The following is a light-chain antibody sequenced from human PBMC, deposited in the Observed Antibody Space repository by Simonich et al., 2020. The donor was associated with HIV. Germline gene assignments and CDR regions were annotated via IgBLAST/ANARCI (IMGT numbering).Light chain of an antibody. J-gene: IGKJ5*01. CDR3: QQYYNTPVT. Sequence: DIVMTQSPDSLTVSLGERATINCKSSQSVLYSSNNKNYLAWYQQKPGQPPKLLIYWASTRESGVPDRFSASGSGTDFTLTSSSLQAEDVAVYYCQQYYNTPVTFGQGTRLEIK. CDR2: WAS. V-gene: IGKV4-1*01. CDR1: QSVLYSSNNKNY.